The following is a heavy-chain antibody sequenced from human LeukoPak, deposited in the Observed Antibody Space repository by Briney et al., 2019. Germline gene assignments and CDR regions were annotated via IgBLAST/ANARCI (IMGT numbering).Heavy chain of an antibody. D-gene: IGHD2-15*01. J-gene: IGHJ5*02. Sequence: GGSLRLSCAASGFTFSSYSMNWVRQAPGKGLKWVSSISSSSSYIYYADSVKGRFTISRDNAKNSLYLQMNSLRAEDTAVYYCAREVVVAATVHWFDPWGQGTLVTVSS. V-gene: IGHV3-21*01. CDR1: GFTFSSYS. CDR2: ISSSSSYI. CDR3: AREVVVAATVHWFDP.